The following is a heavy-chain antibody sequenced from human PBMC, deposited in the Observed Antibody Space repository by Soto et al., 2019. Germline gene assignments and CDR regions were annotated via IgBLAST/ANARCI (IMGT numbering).Heavy chain of an antibody. CDR3: ARATKTPRKLRYFDWSVDY. J-gene: IGHJ4*02. CDR2: INHSGST. Sequence: SETLSLTCAVYGGSFSGYYWSWIRQPPGKGLEWIGEINHSGSTNYNPSLKSRVTISVDTSKNQFSLKLSSVTAADTAVYYCARATKTPRKLRYFDWSVDYWGQGTRVTVSS. V-gene: IGHV4-34*01. D-gene: IGHD3-9*01. CDR1: GGSFSGYY.